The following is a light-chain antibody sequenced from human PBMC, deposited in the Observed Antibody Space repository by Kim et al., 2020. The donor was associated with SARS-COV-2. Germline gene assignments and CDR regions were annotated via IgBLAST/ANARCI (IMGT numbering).Light chain of an antibody. CDR1: SLRSYD. CDR2: GKN. J-gene: IGLJ2*01. CDR3: NSRDSSGNHVV. Sequence: AVGQTVRITCQGDSLRSYDASWYQQKPGQGPVLVIYGKNNRPSGIPDRFSGSSSGNTASLTITGAQAEDEADYYCNSRDSSGNHVVFGGGTKLTVL. V-gene: IGLV3-19*01.